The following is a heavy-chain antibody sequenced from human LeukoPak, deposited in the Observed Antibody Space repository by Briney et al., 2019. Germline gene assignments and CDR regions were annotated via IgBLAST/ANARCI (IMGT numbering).Heavy chain of an antibody. Sequence: PGGSLRLSCAGSGFTFSDYYMSWIRQAPGKGLEWVSAISGSGNRTYSADSVKGRFTISRDNSKNTLYLQMNSLRAEDTAIYYCSKFADDWGQGTLVTVSS. CDR1: GFTFSDYY. V-gene: IGHV3-23*01. CDR2: ISGSGNRT. CDR3: SKFADD. J-gene: IGHJ4*02.